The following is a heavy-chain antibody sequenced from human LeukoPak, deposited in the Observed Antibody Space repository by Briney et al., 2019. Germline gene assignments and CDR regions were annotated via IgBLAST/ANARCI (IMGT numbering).Heavy chain of an antibody. J-gene: IGHJ5*02. CDR1: GGSISSLY. V-gene: IGHV4-59*11. D-gene: IGHD3-3*01. CDR2: LLDRVNT. Sequence: SETLSLTCTVSGGSISSLYWSWIRQPPEEGLEWDAYLLDRVNTKDNPSLQSRFPLPAETSKNQFSLRRGSVTAAETACFYLGIIKRWPIFGYFTSWAKGIKATVSS. CDR3: GIIKRWPIFGYFTS.